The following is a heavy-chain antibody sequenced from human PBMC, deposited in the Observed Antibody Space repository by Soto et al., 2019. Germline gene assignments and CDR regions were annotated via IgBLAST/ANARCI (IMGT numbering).Heavy chain of an antibody. D-gene: IGHD2-2*01. CDR3: ARGGFQLLPDY. CDR2: IYYTGST. J-gene: IGHJ4*01. V-gene: IGHV4-59*12. CDR1: GGSISSYY. Sequence: SETLSLTCTVSGGSISSYYWSWIRQPPGKGLEWIGYIYYTGSTYYNPSLKSRVTISIDKSKNQFSLKLTSVTAADTAVYYCARGGFQLLPDYWGRGTLVTVSS.